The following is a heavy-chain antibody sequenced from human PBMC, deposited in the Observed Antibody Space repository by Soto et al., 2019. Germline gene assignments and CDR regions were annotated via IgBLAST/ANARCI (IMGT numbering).Heavy chain of an antibody. J-gene: IGHJ6*02. CDR3: AKDRLLYGDYCSYGFDV. CDR1: GFTFSSYG. Sequence: GGSLRLSCAASGFTFSSYGMHWVRQAPGKGLEWVAVISYDGSNKYYADSVKGRFTISRDNSKNTLYLQMNSLRAEDTAVYYCAKDRLLYGDYCSYGFDVWGPGTRVTVSS. D-gene: IGHD2-2*02. V-gene: IGHV3-30*18. CDR2: ISYDGSNK.